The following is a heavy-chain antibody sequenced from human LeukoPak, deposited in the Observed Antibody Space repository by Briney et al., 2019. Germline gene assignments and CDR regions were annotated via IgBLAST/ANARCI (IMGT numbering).Heavy chain of an antibody. V-gene: IGHV3-7*01. Sequence: GGSLRLSCEASGFTFSSHCMSWVRQAPGKGLEWVANIKQDGSEKYYVDSVKGRFTISRDNAKNSLYLQMSILRAADTAVYYCARVRIAVAVNAFDIWGQGTMVTVSS. CDR3: ARVRIAVAVNAFDI. CDR1: GFTFSSHC. J-gene: IGHJ3*02. CDR2: IKQDGSEK. D-gene: IGHD6-19*01.